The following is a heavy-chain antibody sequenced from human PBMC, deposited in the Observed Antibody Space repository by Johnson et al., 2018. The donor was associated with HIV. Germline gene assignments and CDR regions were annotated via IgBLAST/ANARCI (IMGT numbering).Heavy chain of an antibody. CDR2: IKQDGSEK. Sequence: VQLVESGGGLVQPGGSLRLSCAASGFTFSSYWMSWVRQAPGKGLEWVANIKQDGSEKYYVDSVKGRFTISRDNAKNTLYLQMDGLRAEDTAVYYCTTGLMFAFVMWGQGTMVTVSS. J-gene: IGHJ3*02. CDR3: TTGLMFAFVM. D-gene: IGHD3-10*02. CDR1: GFTFSSYW. V-gene: IGHV3-7*01.